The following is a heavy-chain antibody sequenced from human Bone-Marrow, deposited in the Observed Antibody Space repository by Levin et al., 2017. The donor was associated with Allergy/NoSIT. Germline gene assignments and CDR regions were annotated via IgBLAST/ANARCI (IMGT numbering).Heavy chain of an antibody. V-gene: IGHV3-30*18. CDR3: AKDHYGSGSYDEWEVDY. CDR1: GFTFSSYG. CDR2: ISYDGSNK. Sequence: PGGSLRLSCAASGFTFSSYGMHWVRQAPGKGLEWVAVISYDGSNKYYADSVKGRFTISRDNSKNTLYLQMNSLRAEDTAVYYCAKDHYGSGSYDEWEVDYWGQGTLVTVSS. D-gene: IGHD3-10*01. J-gene: IGHJ4*02.